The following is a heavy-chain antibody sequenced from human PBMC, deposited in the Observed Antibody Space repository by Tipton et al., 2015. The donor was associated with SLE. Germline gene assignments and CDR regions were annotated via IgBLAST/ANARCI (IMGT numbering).Heavy chain of an antibody. Sequence: TLSLTCAVSGYSISSDYYWGWIRQPPGKGLEWIGSIYHSGTAYYNPSLKSRVTISVDTSKNQFSLKLSSVTAADTAVYYCARPDYGDLNYFDYWGQGTLVTVSS. J-gene: IGHJ4*02. CDR2: IYHSGTA. D-gene: IGHD4-17*01. CDR1: GYSISSDYY. V-gene: IGHV4-38-2*01. CDR3: ARPDYGDLNYFDY.